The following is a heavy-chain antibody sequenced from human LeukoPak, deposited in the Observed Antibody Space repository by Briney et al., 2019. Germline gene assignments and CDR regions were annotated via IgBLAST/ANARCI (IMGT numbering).Heavy chain of an antibody. Sequence: PGRSLRLSCAASGFTFDDYAMHWVRQAPGKGLEWVSGISWNSGSIGYADSVKGRFTISRDNAKNSLYLQMNSLRAEDMALYYCAKGRVSTGTESAYYFDYWGQGTLVTVSS. CDR3: AKGRVSTGTESAYYFDY. CDR1: GFTFDDYA. D-gene: IGHD1-1*01. J-gene: IGHJ4*02. V-gene: IGHV3-9*03. CDR2: ISWNSGSI.